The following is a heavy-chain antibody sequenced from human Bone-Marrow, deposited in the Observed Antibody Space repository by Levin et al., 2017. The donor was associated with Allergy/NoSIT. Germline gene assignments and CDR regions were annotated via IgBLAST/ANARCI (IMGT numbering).Heavy chain of an antibody. J-gene: IGHJ4*02. CDR1: GFSLNTRGVG. D-gene: IGHD3-10*01. CDR2: IYWDDDS. CDR3: IHSDHFGSVTYRAVET. Sequence: SGPTLVKPTQTLTLTCHFSGFSLNTRGVGVGWIRQPPGKAPEWLALIYWDDDSRYSPSLKNRLGITKDTSENQVVLTVTDMDPVDTGTYYCIHSDHFGSVTYRAVETWGQGILVTVSS. V-gene: IGHV2-5*02.